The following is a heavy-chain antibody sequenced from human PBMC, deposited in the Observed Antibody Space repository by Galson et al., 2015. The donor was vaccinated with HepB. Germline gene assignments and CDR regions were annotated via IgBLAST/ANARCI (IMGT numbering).Heavy chain of an antibody. CDR2: ISSSSSYI. J-gene: IGHJ4*02. D-gene: IGHD3-3*01. V-gene: IGHV3-21*01. CDR3: ARVPYYDFWSGTKYYFNY. CDR1: GFTFSSYS. Sequence: SLRLSCAASGFTFSSYSMNWVRQAPGKGLEWVSSISSSSSYIYYADSVKGRFTISRDNAKNSLYLQMNSLRAEDTAVYYCARVPYYDFWSGTKYYFNYWGQGTLVTVSS.